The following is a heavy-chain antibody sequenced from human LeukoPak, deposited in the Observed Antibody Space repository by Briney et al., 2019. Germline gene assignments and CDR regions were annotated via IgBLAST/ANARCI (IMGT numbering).Heavy chain of an antibody. CDR1: GFTFSNNV. Sequence: GGSLRLSCAASGFTFSNNVMSWVRQAPGKGLEWVSSVSRSGGSIYYADSVKGRFTSSRDNSKNTLYLQMNSLRAEDTAVYYCARVSRGSSLNFDYWGQGTLVTVS. CDR3: ARVSRGSSLNFDY. CDR2: VSRSGGSI. V-gene: IGHV3-23*01. J-gene: IGHJ4*02. D-gene: IGHD3-10*01.